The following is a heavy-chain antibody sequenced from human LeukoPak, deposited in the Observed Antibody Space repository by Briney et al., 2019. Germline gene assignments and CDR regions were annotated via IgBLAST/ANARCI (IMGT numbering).Heavy chain of an antibody. J-gene: IGHJ4*02. CDR1: GFTFSSYW. CDR3: ARVGSGYDFGY. V-gene: IGHV3-7*01. Sequence: GGSLTLSCVASGFTFSSYWMSWVRQAPGKGLEWVANIKRDGSEQYYVDSVKGRFTISRDNAKNSLYLQMNSLRAEDTAVYYCARVGSGYDFGYWGQGTLVTVSS. CDR2: IKRDGSEQ. D-gene: IGHD5-12*01.